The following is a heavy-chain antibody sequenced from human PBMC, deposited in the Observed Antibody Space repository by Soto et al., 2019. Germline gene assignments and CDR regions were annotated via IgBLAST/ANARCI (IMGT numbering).Heavy chain of an antibody. CDR3: ARQGCSSTSCYSRGYYYYYGMDV. V-gene: IGHV5-10-1*01. CDR1: GYSFTSYW. Sequence: GESLKLSCKGSGYSFTSYWISWVRQMPGKGLGWMGRIDPSDSYTNYSPSFQGHVTISADKSISTAYLQWSSLKASDTAMYYCARQGCSSTSCYSRGYYYYYGMDVWGQGTTVTVSS. J-gene: IGHJ6*02. D-gene: IGHD2-2*01. CDR2: IDPSDSYT.